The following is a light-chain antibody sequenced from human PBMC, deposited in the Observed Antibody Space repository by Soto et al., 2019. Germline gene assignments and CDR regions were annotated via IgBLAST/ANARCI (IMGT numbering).Light chain of an antibody. CDR2: TSN. V-gene: IGLV1-40*01. CDR1: NSNIGAGYD. J-gene: IGLJ1*01. CDR3: QSYDSRLSAYV. Sequence: QSVLTQSPSVSGAPGQRVTISCTGSNSNIGAGYDVHWYLQLPGTAPKLIVYTSNNRPSGVPDRFSGSKSGTSASLAITGLQAEDEADYYCQSYDSRLSAYVFGTGTKVTVL.